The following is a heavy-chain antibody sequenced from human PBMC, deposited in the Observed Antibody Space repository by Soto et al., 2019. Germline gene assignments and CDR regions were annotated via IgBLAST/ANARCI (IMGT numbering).Heavy chain of an antibody. V-gene: IGHV3-23*01. D-gene: IGHD6-6*01. CDR3: VVRPDTSGFRY. J-gene: IGHJ4*02. CDR2: ISGSGGRT. Sequence: GGSLRLSCPASGFTFSSYAMSWVRQAPGKGLEWVSAISGSGGRTYPAESVKGRFTISRDNSKNTLYLQMDSLRAEDTAVYYCVVRPDTSGFRYWGQGVLVTVSS. CDR1: GFTFSSYA.